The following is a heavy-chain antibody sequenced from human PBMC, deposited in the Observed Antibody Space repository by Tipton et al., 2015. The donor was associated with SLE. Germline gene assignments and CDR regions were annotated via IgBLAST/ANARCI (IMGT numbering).Heavy chain of an antibody. V-gene: IGHV4-59*08. Sequence: TLSLTCTVSGGSINSYYWNWIRQSPGKGLEWIGYFHHSGSTNYNPSLQSRVTISVDTSKNQFSLKLSSVTAADTAVYYCARGRIAVAGNHFDYWGQGTLVTVSS. CDR2: FHHSGST. CDR1: GGSINSYY. CDR3: ARGRIAVAGNHFDY. D-gene: IGHD6-19*01. J-gene: IGHJ4*02.